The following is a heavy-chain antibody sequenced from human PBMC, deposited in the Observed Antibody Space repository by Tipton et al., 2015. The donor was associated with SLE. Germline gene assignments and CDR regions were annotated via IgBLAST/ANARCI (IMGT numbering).Heavy chain of an antibody. V-gene: IGHV3-23*01. CDR1: GFTFDIYA. Sequence: SLRLSCAASGFTFDIYAMGWVRQAPGKGLECVSSISDSGGDTYYADSVRGRFTISRDNSKNTLYLQMNSLRAEDTAIYYCAKGSTSSYFDYWGQGTLVTVSS. J-gene: IGHJ4*02. CDR3: AKGSTSSYFDY. CDR2: ISDSGGDT. D-gene: IGHD2/OR15-2a*01.